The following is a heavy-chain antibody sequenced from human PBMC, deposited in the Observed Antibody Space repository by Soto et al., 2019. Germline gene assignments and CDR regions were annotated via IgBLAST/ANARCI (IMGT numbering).Heavy chain of an antibody. J-gene: IGHJ4*02. Sequence: SETLSLTCTVSGGSIISNYWTWSRQPPGKGLEWIGYVYNSGSTNYNPSLKSRVTISEDTSKSQFSLKVNSMTAADTAVYYCARYRREAVAGYTLDNWGQGILVTV. CDR1: GGSIISNY. V-gene: IGHV4-59*01. CDR3: ARYRREAVAGYTLDN. CDR2: VYNSGST. D-gene: IGHD6-13*01.